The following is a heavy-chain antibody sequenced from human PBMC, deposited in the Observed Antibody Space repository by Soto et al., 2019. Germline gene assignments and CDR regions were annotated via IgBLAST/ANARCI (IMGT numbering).Heavy chain of an antibody. CDR3: ARQEGWNDDFDY. CDR2: IYYSGST. Sequence: PSETLSLTCTVSGGSISSYYWSWIRQPPGKGLEWIGYIYYSGSTNYNPSLKSRVTISVDTSKNQFSLKLSSVTAADTAVYYCARQEGWNDDFDYWGQGTLVTVS. CDR1: GGSISSYY. J-gene: IGHJ4*02. V-gene: IGHV4-59*08. D-gene: IGHD1-1*01.